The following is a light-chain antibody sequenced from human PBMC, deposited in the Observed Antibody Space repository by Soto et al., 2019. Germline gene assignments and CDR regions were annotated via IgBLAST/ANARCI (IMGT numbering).Light chain of an antibody. V-gene: IGLV1-51*01. Sequence: QSALTQPASVSGSPGQSITISCSGTSSDVGDYYYVSWYQQHPGKAPKLLIYDDNKRPSGIPDRFSGSKSGTSATLGITGFQTGDEADYYCGSWDSSLSAYVFGTGTKVTVL. J-gene: IGLJ1*01. CDR2: DDN. CDR3: GSWDSSLSAYV. CDR1: SSDVGDYYY.